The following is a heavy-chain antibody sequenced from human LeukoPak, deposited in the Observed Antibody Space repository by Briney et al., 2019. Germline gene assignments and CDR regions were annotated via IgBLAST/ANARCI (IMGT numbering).Heavy chain of an antibody. V-gene: IGHV4-39*07. J-gene: IGHJ4*03. D-gene: IGHD3-10*01. CDR3: ARGRGGAYGSGSYYTFDY. Sequence: SETLSLTCTVSGGSISSSSYYWGWIRQPPGKGLEWIGSIYYSGSTYYNPSLKSRVTISVDTSKNQFSLKLSSVTAADTAVYYCARGRGGAYGSGSYYTFDYWGQGTMVTVSS. CDR1: GGSISSSSYY. CDR2: IYYSGST.